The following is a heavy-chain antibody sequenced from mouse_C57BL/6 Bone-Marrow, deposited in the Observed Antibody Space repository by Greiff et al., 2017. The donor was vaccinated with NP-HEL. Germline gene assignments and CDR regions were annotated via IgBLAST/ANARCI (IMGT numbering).Heavy chain of an antibody. V-gene: IGHV1-53*01. CDR3: ARDFYYGSSFYWYFDG. CDR1: GYTFTSYW. D-gene: IGHD1-1*01. Sequence: QVQLQQPGTELVKPGASVKLSCKASGYTFTSYWMHWVKQRPGQGLEWIGNINPSNGGTNYNEKLKGKATLTANKSSSTAYMQLSSLTSEDSAVYFCARDFYYGSSFYWYFDGWGTGTTVTVSS. CDR2: INPSNGGT. J-gene: IGHJ1*03.